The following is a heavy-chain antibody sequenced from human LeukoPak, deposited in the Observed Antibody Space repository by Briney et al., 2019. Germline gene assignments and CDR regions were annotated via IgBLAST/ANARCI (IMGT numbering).Heavy chain of an antibody. CDR2: TYYSGGT. V-gene: IGHV4-59*01. J-gene: IGHJ4*02. D-gene: IGHD5-24*01. CDR3: ATVVGDGYSDY. Sequence: SETLSLTCTVSGGSISSYYWSWIRQPPGKGLEWIGYTYYSGGTNYNPSLKSRLTISVDTSKNQFSLKLSSVSAADTAVYYCATVVGDGYSDYWGQGTLVTVSS. CDR1: GGSISSYY.